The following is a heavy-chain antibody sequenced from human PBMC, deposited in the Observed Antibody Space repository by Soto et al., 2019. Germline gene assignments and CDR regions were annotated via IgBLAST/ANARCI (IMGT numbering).Heavy chain of an antibody. J-gene: IGHJ6*02. CDR3: ARTPLCTPLFRGGMEV. CDR1: GFTFSSFS. CDR2: ISFSSSNV. V-gene: IGHV3-21*06. Sequence: EVSLVESGGGLVKPGGSLRLSCAASGFTFSSFSMNWVRQAPGKGLEWVASISFSSSNVYAAYSLMGRFTISRDNAQNSLFLRMKTLTAEDTAVYCWARTPLCTPLFRGGMEVWGRGTTVIVAS. D-gene: IGHD2-21*01.